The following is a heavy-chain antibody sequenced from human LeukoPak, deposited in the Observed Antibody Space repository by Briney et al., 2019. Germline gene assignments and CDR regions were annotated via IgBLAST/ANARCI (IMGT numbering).Heavy chain of an antibody. J-gene: IGHJ3*02. Sequence: SETLSLTCTVSGGSISSYYWSWIRQPPGKGLEWIGYIYYSGSTNYNPSLKSRVTISVDTSKNQFSLKLSSVTAADTAVYYCARLDYYDSSGYYGQAFDIWGQGSMVTVSS. CDR1: GGSISSYY. CDR3: ARLDYYDSSGYYGQAFDI. D-gene: IGHD3-22*01. CDR2: IYYSGST. V-gene: IGHV4-59*01.